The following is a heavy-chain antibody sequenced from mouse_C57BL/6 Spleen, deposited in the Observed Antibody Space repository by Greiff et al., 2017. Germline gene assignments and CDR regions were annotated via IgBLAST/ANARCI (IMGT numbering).Heavy chain of an antibody. CDR1: GFNIKDDY. CDR3: TRSNGSSSR. D-gene: IGHD1-1*01. V-gene: IGHV14-4*01. Sequence: VQLQQSGAELVRPGASVKLSCTASGFNIKDDYMHWVKQRPEQGLEWIGWIDPENGDTEYASKFQGKATITADTSSNTAYLQLSSLTSEDTAVYYCTRSNGSSSRWGQGTTLTVSS. CDR2: IDPENGDT. J-gene: IGHJ2*01.